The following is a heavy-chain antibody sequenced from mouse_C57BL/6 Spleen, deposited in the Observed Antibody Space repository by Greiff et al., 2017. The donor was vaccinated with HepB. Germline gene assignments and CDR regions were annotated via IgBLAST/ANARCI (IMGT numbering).Heavy chain of an antibody. Sequence: VQLQQPGAELVKPGASVKLSCKASGYTFTSYWMHWVKQRPGQGLEWIGMIHPNSGSTNYNEKFKSKATLTVDKSSSTAYMQLSSLTSEDSAVYYCAHYYGSSSSWYFDVWGTGTTVTGSS. D-gene: IGHD1-1*01. V-gene: IGHV1-64*01. J-gene: IGHJ1*03. CDR1: GYTFTSYW. CDR3: AHYYGSSSSWYFDV. CDR2: IHPNSGST.